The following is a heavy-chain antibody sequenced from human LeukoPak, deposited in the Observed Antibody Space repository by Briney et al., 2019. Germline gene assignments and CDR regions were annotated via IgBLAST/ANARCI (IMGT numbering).Heavy chain of an antibody. CDR2: ISYDGTNK. V-gene: IGHV3-30*18. D-gene: IGHD4-17*01. CDR1: GFTFSSYA. Sequence: GGSLRLSCAASGFTFSSYAMHWVRQAPGKGLEWVAVISYDGTNKYYADSVKGRFTISRDNSKNTLSLQMNSLRTEDTAVYYCAKVRRYGDYVGDAFDILGQGTMVTVSS. CDR3: AKVRRYGDYVGDAFDI. J-gene: IGHJ3*02.